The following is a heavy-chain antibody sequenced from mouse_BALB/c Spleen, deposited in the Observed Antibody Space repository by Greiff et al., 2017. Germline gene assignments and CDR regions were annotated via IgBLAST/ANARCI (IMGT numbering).Heavy chain of an antibody. Sequence: EVKLVESGPGLVKPSQSLSLTCTVTGYSITSDYAWNWIRQFPGNKLEWMGYISYSGSTSYNPSLKSRISITRDTSKNQFFLQLNSVTTEDTATYYCARQGYGNFRFDVWGAGTTVTVSS. J-gene: IGHJ1*01. CDR3: ARQGYGNFRFDV. CDR1: GYSITSDYA. CDR2: ISYSGST. V-gene: IGHV3-2*02. D-gene: IGHD2-1*01.